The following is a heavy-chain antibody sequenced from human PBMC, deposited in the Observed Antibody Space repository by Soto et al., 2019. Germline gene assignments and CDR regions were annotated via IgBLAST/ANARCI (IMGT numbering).Heavy chain of an antibody. CDR1: GYSFTSYL. V-gene: IGHV5-10-1*01. CDR3: GSLALDDRVSWYFDY. D-gene: IGHD3-22*01. CDR2: IDPSASYT. J-gene: IGHJ4*02. Sequence: PGESLKISCKGSGYSFTSYLISWVRQMPGKALEWMGRIDPSASYTNYSPSFQGHVTTSADKSISTAYLQWSSLKASDTAMYYCGSLALDDRVSWYFDYWGQGSLVTVSS.